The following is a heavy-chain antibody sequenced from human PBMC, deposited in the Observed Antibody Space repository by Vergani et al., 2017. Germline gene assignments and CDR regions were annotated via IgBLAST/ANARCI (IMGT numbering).Heavy chain of an antibody. Sequence: QVQLVESGGGVVQPGRSLRLSCAASGFTFSSYGMHWVRQAPGKGLEWVAVIWYDGSNKDYADSVKGRFTISRDNSKNTLYLQMNSLRAEDTAVYYCAREGATVTTAYYYGMDVWGQGTTVTVSS. CDR1: GFTFSSYG. V-gene: IGHV3-33*01. CDR2: IWYDGSNK. CDR3: AREGATVTTAYYYGMDV. D-gene: IGHD4-17*01. J-gene: IGHJ6*02.